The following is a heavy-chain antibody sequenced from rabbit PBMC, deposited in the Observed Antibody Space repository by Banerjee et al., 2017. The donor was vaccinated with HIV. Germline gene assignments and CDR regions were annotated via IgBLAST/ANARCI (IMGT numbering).Heavy chain of an antibody. D-gene: IGHD4-2*01. CDR2: ISSSGGAT. CDR1: GFSFSSSYW. Sequence: QQQLEESGGDLVKPGASLTLTCTASGFSFSSSYWICWVRQAPGKGPEWIACISSSGGATYYASWAKGRFTISKTSSTTVTLQMTSLTAADTATYFCARGAGTTNNLWGPGTLVTVS. V-gene: IGHV1S45*01. J-gene: IGHJ4*01. CDR3: ARGAGTTNNL.